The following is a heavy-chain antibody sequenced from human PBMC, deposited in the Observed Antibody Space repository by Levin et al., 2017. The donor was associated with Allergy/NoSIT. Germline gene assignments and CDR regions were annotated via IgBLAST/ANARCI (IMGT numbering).Heavy chain of an antibody. CDR2: ISSSSSYI. J-gene: IGHJ6*02. D-gene: IGHD4-17*01. Sequence: SGGSLRLSCAASGFTFSSYSMNWVRQAPGKGLEWVSSISSSSSYIYYADSVKGRFTISRDNAKNSLYLQMNSLRAEDTAVYYCARDGDYGDYSLIQNIYYYYYGMDVWGQGTTVTVSS. V-gene: IGHV3-21*01. CDR3: ARDGDYGDYSLIQNIYYYYYGMDV. CDR1: GFTFSSYS.